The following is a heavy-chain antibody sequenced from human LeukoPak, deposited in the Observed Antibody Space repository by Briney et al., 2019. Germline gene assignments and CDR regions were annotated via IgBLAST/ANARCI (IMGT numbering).Heavy chain of an antibody. J-gene: IGHJ4*02. Sequence: GGSLRLSCAASGFNFGNYGMNWVRQAPGKGLEWVSGIRASGRTTDYADSVKGRFTISRDTSKNTLHLQMNSLRAEDTAVYYCARRSGIAVAGAFDYWGQGTLVTVSS. V-gene: IGHV3-23*01. CDR1: GFNFGNYG. CDR2: IRASGRTT. CDR3: ARRSGIAVAGAFDY. D-gene: IGHD6-19*01.